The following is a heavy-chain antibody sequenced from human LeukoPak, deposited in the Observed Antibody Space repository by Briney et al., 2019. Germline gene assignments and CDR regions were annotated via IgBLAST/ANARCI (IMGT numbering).Heavy chain of an antibody. Sequence: PSETLSLTCTVSGGSISSSSSYYWGWIRQPPGKGLEWIGSIYYSGSTYYNPSLRSRVTISVDTSKNQFSLKLSSVTAADTAVYYCARVRTIFGVVIYRLFDYWGQGTLVTVSS. CDR3: ARVRTIFGVVIYRLFDY. J-gene: IGHJ4*02. V-gene: IGHV4-39*01. D-gene: IGHD3-3*01. CDR2: IYYSGST. CDR1: GGSISSSSSYY.